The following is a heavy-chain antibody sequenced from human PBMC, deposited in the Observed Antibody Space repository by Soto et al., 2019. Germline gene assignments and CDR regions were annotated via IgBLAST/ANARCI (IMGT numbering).Heavy chain of an antibody. CDR2: ISYDGSNK. V-gene: IGHV3-30*18. J-gene: IGHJ6*02. CDR1: GFTFSSYG. CDR3: AKDLVATTKVLVMARGADYYYYGMDV. Sequence: PGGSLRLSCAASGFTFSSYGMHWVRQAPGKGLEWVAVISYDGSNKYYADSVKGRFTISRDNSKNTLYLQMNSLRAEDTAVYYCAKDLVATTKVLVMARGADYYYYGMDVWGQGTTVTVSS. D-gene: IGHD5-12*01.